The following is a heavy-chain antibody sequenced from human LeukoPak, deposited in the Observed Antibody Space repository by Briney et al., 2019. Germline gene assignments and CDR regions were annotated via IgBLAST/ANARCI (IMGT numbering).Heavy chain of an antibody. V-gene: IGHV3-7*01. CDR3: ARDLKSGAPGDDY. CDR2: LKEDGSEE. CDR1: GFTFSSYA. Sequence: PGGSLRLSCAASGFTFSSYAMSWVRQAPGKGLEWVANLKEDGSEEFSVDSVEGRFTISRDNAKNSLYLQMNSLRVEDTAVYYCARDLKSGAPGDDYWGQGTLVTVSS. D-gene: IGHD1-26*01. J-gene: IGHJ4*02.